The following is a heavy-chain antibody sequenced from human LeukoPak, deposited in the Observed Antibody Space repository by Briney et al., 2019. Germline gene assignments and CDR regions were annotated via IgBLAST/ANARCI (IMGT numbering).Heavy chain of an antibody. CDR2: ISGSGGST. J-gene: IGHJ3*02. V-gene: IGHV3-23*01. CDR1: GFTFSSYA. D-gene: IGHD3-10*01. CDR3: AKGVRMVRGAVDAFDI. Sequence: GGALRPSCAAPGFTFSSYAISWVRQAPGKGLGWGSTISGSGGSTYYADSVKGRFTLSRDNSKNTLYLQMNSLRAEDTAIYYCAKGVRMVRGAVDAFDIWGQGTTVTVSS.